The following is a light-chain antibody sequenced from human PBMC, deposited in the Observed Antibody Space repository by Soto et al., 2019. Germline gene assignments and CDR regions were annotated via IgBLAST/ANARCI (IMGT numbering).Light chain of an antibody. CDR3: QQSFSTPYT. CDR1: QRINKY. J-gene: IGKJ2*01. Sequence: DIQMTQSPSSLSASVGDSVPIPCRASQRINKYLNWYQQRSGRAPRLLIHTASSLHSGVPSRFSGSGSGSDFTLTISSLQPEDFATYFCQQSFSTPYTFGQGTKLEI. CDR2: TAS. V-gene: IGKV1-39*01.